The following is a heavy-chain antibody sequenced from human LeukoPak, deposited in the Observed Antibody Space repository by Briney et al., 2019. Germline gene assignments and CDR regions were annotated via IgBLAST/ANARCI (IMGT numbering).Heavy chain of an antibody. Sequence: SETLSLTCTVSGGSISSGSYYWSWIRQPAGKGLEWIGRIYTGGSTNYNPSLKSRVTISVDTSKNQFSLKLSSVTAADTAVYYCAREKLGMVGWYFDLWGRGTLVTVSS. CDR2: IYTGGST. J-gene: IGHJ2*01. V-gene: IGHV4-61*02. CDR3: AREKLGMVGWYFDL. D-gene: IGHD7-27*01. CDR1: GGSISSGSYY.